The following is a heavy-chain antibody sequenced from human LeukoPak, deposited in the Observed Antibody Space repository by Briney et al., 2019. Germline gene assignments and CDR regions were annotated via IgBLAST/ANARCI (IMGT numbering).Heavy chain of an antibody. D-gene: IGHD1-26*01. V-gene: IGHV4-30-4*08. J-gene: IGHJ5*02. CDR1: GDSLRNVDYY. CDR2: MYYNGTT. Sequence: SETLSLTCTVSGDSLRNVDYYWSWIRQSPGTGLEWIGYMYYNGTTYYNPSLRSRVAISVDASKNQFSLKLSSVTAADTVVYYCARYSGSNRWFDPWGQGTLVTVSS. CDR3: ARYSGSNRWFDP.